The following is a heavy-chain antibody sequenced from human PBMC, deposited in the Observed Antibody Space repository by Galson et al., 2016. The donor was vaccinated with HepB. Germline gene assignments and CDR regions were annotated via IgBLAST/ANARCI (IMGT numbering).Heavy chain of an antibody. J-gene: IGHJ4*02. CDR3: SSPNFDGPFDN. CDR2: IRSRRHGGTT. CDR1: GFTFSEVW. V-gene: IGHV3-15*01. Sequence: SLRLSCAASGFTFSEVWMTWVRQAPGKGLEWVGRIRSRRHGGTTDYAAPVQGRFTISRDDSKNTVSLQMSSLKTEDTAVYYCSSPNFDGPFDNWGQGTLVTVSS. D-gene: IGHD3-9*01.